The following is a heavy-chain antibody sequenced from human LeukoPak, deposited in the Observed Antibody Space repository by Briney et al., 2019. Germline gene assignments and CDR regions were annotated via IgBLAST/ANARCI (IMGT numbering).Heavy chain of an antibody. CDR3: AKDALDIVVVVAATLGSAFDI. CDR2: ISGSGGST. J-gene: IGHJ3*02. CDR1: GFTFSSYA. Sequence: GGSLRLSCAASGFTFSSYAMSWVRQAPGKGLEWVSAISGSGGSTHYADSVKGRFTFSRDNSKNKLYLQMNSLRAEDTAVYYCAKDALDIVVVVAATLGSAFDIWGQGTMVTVSS. D-gene: IGHD2-15*01. V-gene: IGHV3-23*01.